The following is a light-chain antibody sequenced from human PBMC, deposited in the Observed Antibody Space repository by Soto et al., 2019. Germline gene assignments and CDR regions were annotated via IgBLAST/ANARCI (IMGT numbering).Light chain of an antibody. J-gene: IGKJ4*01. CDR1: QSGTTN. CDR2: GAS. Sequence: EVVMTQSPATLSVSPGKRVTFSCRASQSGTTNLAWYQHKPGQSPRLLISGASTGASGIPPRFSGSGSGTEFTLTIDRLQSADFAVYYCQHYDRRPVTFGGGTKVEIK. V-gene: IGKV3-15*01. CDR3: QHYDRRPVT.